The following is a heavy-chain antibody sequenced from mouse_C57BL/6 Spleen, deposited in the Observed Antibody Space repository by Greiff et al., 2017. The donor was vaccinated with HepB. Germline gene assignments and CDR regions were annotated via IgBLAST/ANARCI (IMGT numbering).Heavy chain of an antibody. CDR3: ASRGAIYYDYDATY. Sequence: QVQLQQSGPELVKPGASVKISCKASGYAFSSSWMNWVKQRPGKGLEWIGRIYPGDGDTNYNGKFKGKATLTADKSSSTAYMQLSSLTSEDSAVYFWASRGAIYYDYDATYWGQGTLVTVSA. D-gene: IGHD2-4*01. CDR2: IYPGDGDT. CDR1: GYAFSSSW. J-gene: IGHJ3*01. V-gene: IGHV1-82*01.